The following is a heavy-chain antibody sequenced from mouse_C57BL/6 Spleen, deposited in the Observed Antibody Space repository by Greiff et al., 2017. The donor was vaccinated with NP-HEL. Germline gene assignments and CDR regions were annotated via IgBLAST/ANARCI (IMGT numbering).Heavy chain of an antibody. V-gene: IGHV1-54*01. D-gene: IGHD3-2*02. CDR1: GYAFTNYL. CDR3: AREDSSGPFAY. Sequence: VQLQQSGAELVRPGTSVKVSCKASGYAFTNYLIEWVKQRPGQGLEWIGVINPGSGGTNYNEKFKGKATLTADKSSSTAYMQLSSLTSEDSAVYFCAREDSSGPFAYWGQGTLVTVSA. J-gene: IGHJ3*01. CDR2: INPGSGGT.